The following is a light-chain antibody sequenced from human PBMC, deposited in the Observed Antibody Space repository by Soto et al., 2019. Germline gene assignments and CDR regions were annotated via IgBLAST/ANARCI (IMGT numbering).Light chain of an antibody. CDR1: QSVPKSY. Sequence: IELTQSPGTLSLSPGERATLSCRASQSVPKSYLAWYQQRPGQAPRLLIYDASNRATGIPDRFSGSESGTDFTLTISRLEPEDFAVYYCHQYAWSPLTFGQGTRLEIK. V-gene: IGKV3-20*01. CDR2: DAS. CDR3: HQYAWSPLT. J-gene: IGKJ5*01.